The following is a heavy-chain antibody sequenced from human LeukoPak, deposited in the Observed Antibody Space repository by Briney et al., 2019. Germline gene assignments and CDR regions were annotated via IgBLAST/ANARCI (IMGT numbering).Heavy chain of an antibody. CDR1: GFTFSSYG. CDR2: IWYDGSNK. V-gene: IGHV3-33*08. Sequence: GSLRLSCAASGFTFSSYGMHWVRQAPGKGLEWVAVIWYDGSNKYYADSVKGRFTISRDNSKNTLYLQMNSLRAEDTAVYYCARVKSIAVAAPGYWGQGTLVTVSS. CDR3: ARVKSIAVAAPGY. J-gene: IGHJ4*02. D-gene: IGHD6-19*01.